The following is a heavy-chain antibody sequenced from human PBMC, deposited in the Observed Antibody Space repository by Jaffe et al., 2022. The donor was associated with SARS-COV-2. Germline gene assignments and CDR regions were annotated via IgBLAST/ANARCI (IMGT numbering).Heavy chain of an antibody. V-gene: IGHV4-61*02. CDR3: GGTIKNYFRALDV. CDR1: GGSMDEDIDY. Sequence: QVQLQESGPGLVRPQQTLSLTCFVSGGSMDEDIDYWTWVRQAAGKGLEWIGRLQSAGTSTYNPSLESRATISADMSKNQFSLRLTSVTAADTAVYYCGGTIKNYFRALDVWGRGTTVTVSS. D-gene: IGHD2-2*01. J-gene: IGHJ3*01. CDR2: LQSAGTS.